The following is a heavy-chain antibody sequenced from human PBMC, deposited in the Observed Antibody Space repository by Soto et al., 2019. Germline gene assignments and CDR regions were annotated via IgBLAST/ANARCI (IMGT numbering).Heavy chain of an antibody. Sequence: SVKVSCKAFGGSFSSQAISWVRQAPGQGLEWMGGIIPVSRIATYAPKFQGRVTITADESTSTAYMEVAALRSEDTAIYFCASRLRRTVAGTLDYWGQGMQVTGSS. D-gene: IGHD6-19*01. CDR2: IIPVSRIA. CDR1: GGSFSSQA. J-gene: IGHJ4*02. V-gene: IGHV1-69*13. CDR3: ASRLRRTVAGTLDY.